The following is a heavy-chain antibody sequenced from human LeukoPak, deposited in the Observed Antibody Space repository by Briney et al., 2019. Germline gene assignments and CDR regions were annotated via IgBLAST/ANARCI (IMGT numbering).Heavy chain of an antibody. Sequence: PSETLSLTCAVYGGSFSGYYWSWLRQPPGKGLEWIGEINHSGSTNYNPSLKSRVTISVDTSKNQFSLKLSSVTAADTAVYYCARTGYSSSWYKKKNWFDPWGQGTLVTVSS. J-gene: IGHJ5*02. D-gene: IGHD6-13*01. CDR3: ARTGYSSSWYKKKNWFDP. CDR2: INHSGST. CDR1: GGSFSGYY. V-gene: IGHV4-34*01.